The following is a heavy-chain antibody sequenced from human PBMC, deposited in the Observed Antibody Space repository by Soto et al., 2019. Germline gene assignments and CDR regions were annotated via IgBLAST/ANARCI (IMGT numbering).Heavy chain of an antibody. CDR2: INHSGST. CDR3: ARDKITGHFDY. V-gene: IGHV4-34*01. CDR1: GGSFSGYY. Sequence: QVQLQQWGAGLLKPSETLSLTCAVYGGSFSGYYWTWIRQPPGTGLEWIGEINHSGSTNYDPSLKSRVTISVDTSKNPCSLKLTSVTAADTAVYYCARDKITGHFDYWGQGTLVTVSS. D-gene: IGHD2-8*02. J-gene: IGHJ4*02.